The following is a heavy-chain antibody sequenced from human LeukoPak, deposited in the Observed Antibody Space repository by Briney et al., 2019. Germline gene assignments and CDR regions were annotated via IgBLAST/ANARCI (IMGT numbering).Heavy chain of an antibody. J-gene: IGHJ4*02. CDR3: AREGIAAAGYFDY. D-gene: IGHD6-13*01. Sequence: GGSLRLSCAASGFTFSSYAMHWVRQAPGKGLEWVSSISSSSDFIYYADSVKGRFTISRDNAKNSLYLQMNSLRAEDTAVYYCAREGIAAAGYFDYWGQGTLVTVSS. CDR1: GFTFSSYA. V-gene: IGHV3-21*01. CDR2: ISSSSDFI.